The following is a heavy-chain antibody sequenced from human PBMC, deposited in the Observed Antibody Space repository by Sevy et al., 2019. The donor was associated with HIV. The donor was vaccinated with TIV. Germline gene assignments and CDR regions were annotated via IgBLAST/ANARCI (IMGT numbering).Heavy chain of an antibody. V-gene: IGHV1-18*01. CDR3: ARDSPYYGSGRTIPLDY. CDR2: ISAYNGNR. D-gene: IGHD3-10*01. CDR1: GYTFTTYG. Sequence: ASVKVSCKDSGYTFTTYGISWVRQAPGQGLEWMGWISAYNGNRNYAQKLQGRVTMTTDTSTSTAYMELRSLRSDDTAVYYCARDSPYYGSGRTIPLDYWGQGTLVTVSS. J-gene: IGHJ4*02.